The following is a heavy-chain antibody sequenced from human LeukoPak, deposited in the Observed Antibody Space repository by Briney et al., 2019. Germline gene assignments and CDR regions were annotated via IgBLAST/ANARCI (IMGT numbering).Heavy chain of an antibody. CDR1: GASINSDH. V-gene: IGHV4-59*01. D-gene: IGHD3-16*01. Sequence: SSETLSLTCAVSGASINSDHWNWIRQLPGKGLEWIGNVDYNGATKYNPSLQSRVTISLDASNNQFPLTFASVTAADTALYFCARGYYEAFDFWGQGRLVTVSS. CDR2: VDYNGAT. CDR3: ARGYYEAFDF. J-gene: IGHJ4*02.